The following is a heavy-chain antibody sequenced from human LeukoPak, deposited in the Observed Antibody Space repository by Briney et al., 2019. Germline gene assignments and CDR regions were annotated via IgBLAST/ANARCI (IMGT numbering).Heavy chain of an antibody. J-gene: IGHJ4*02. Sequence: GGSLRLSCAASGFTFSSYPMHWVRQAPGKGLEWVSGIRGGGDNTVYADSVKGRFTISRDNSKNTLYLQMNGLRADDTDVYYCAKDRSVLSGTYYDFDQWGQGTLVTVSS. CDR3: AKDRSVLSGTYYDFDQ. V-gene: IGHV3-23*01. CDR1: GFTFSSYP. CDR2: IRGGGDNT. D-gene: IGHD1-26*01.